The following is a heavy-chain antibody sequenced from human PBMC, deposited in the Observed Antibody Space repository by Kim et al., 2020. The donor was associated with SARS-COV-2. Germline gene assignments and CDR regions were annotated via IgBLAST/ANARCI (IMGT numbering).Heavy chain of an antibody. V-gene: IGHV3-21*01. CDR3: ARDGRELLRTPGAFDI. D-gene: IGHD3-10*01. Sequence: SVKGRFTISRDNAKNSLYLQMNSLRAEDTAVYYCARDGRELLRTPGAFDIWGQGTMVTVSS. J-gene: IGHJ3*02.